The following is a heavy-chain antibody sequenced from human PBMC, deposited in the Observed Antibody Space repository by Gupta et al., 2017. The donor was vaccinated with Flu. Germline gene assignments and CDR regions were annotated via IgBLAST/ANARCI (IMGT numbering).Heavy chain of an antibody. V-gene: IGHV3-23*01. CDR3: AKDQCSSTSCYYYMDV. D-gene: IGHD2-2*01. Sequence: GRFTISRDNSKNTLYLQMNSLRAEDTAVYYCAKDQCSSTSCYYYMDVWGKGTTVTVSS. J-gene: IGHJ6*03.